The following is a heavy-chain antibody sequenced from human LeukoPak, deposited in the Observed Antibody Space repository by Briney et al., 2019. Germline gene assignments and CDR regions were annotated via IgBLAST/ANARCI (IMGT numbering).Heavy chain of an antibody. V-gene: IGHV4-4*07. CDR2: IYSSGST. Sequence: SETLSLTCTVSGDSISNYYWSWIRQPAGKGLEWIGRIYSSGSTNYNPSLKSRVTMSVDTSKNQFSLKLSSVTAADTAVYYCARDGSPGIAAAGSTPHFDYWGQGTLVTVSS. CDR1: GDSISNYY. D-gene: IGHD6-13*01. CDR3: ARDGSPGIAAAGSTPHFDY. J-gene: IGHJ4*02.